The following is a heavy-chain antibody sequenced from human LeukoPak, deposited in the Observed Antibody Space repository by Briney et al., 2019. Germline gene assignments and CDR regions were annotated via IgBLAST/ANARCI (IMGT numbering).Heavy chain of an antibody. CDR1: GYTFTSYD. Sequence: ASVKVSCKASGYTFTSYDVNWVRQATGQGLEWMGWMNPNSGNTGYAQKFQGRVTMTRNTSITTAYMELSSLRSEDTAVYYCARDYDYGGNDWVAFDIWGQGTMATVSS. V-gene: IGHV1-8*01. D-gene: IGHD4-23*01. J-gene: IGHJ3*02. CDR3: ARDYDYGGNDWVAFDI. CDR2: MNPNSGNT.